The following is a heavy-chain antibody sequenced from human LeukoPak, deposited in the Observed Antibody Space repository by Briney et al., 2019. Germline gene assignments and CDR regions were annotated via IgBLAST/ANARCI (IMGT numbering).Heavy chain of an antibody. Sequence: GGSLRLSCAASGFTFSSYGMHWVRQAPGKGLEWVAFKRYDGSNKYYADSVKGRFTISRDNSKNTLYLQMNSLRAEDTAVYYCAKVGIAARRGDFDYWGQGTLVTVSS. CDR1: GFTFSSYG. D-gene: IGHD6-6*01. CDR3: AKVGIAARRGDFDY. J-gene: IGHJ4*02. V-gene: IGHV3-30*02. CDR2: KRYDGSNK.